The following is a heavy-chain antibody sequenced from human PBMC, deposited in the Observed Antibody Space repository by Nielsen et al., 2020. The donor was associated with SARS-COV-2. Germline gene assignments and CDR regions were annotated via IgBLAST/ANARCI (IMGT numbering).Heavy chain of an antibody. CDR1: GFTFSSYW. V-gene: IGHV4-59*01. Sequence: ESLKISCAASGFTFSSYWMSWIRQHPGKGLEWIGYIYYSGSTYYNPSLKSRVTISVDTSKNQFSLKLSSVTAADTAVYYCARAQTSRITIFGVVGAFDIWGQGTMVTASS. CDR3: ARAQTSRITIFGVVGAFDI. D-gene: IGHD3-3*01. CDR2: IYYSGST. J-gene: IGHJ3*02.